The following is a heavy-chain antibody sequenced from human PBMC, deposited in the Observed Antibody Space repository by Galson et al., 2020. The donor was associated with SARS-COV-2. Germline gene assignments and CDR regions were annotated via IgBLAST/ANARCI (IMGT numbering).Heavy chain of an antibody. Sequence: ASVKVSCKASGYTFTSYYMHWVRQAPGQGLEWMGIINPSGGSTSYAQKFQGRVTMTRDTSTSTVYMELRSLRSEDTAVYYCARMTVAGPFDYWGQGTLVTVSS. V-gene: IGHV1-46*01. CDR2: INPSGGST. CDR3: ARMTVAGPFDY. CDR1: GYTFTSYY. D-gene: IGHD6-19*01. J-gene: IGHJ4*02.